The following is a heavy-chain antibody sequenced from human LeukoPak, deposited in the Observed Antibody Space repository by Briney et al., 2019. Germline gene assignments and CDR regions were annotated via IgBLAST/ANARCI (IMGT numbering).Heavy chain of an antibody. CDR1: VFTLSKYW. D-gene: IGHD6-19*01. CDR3: ATNQWLAPPPDS. V-gene: IGHV3-74*01. J-gene: IGHJ4*02. Sequence: GGGLRLSCASSVFTLSKYWMLGVRPAPGRGLESVSRINTDGTVTTYAGSVKGRFTVSRDNADNTMFLQMNSVRDEDTAVYYCATNQWLAPPPDSWGQGTPVPVSS. CDR2: INTDGTVT.